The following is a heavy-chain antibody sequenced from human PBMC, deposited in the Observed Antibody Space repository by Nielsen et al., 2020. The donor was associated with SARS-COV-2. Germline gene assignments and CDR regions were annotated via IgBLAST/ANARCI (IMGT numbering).Heavy chain of an antibody. V-gene: IGHV3-23*01. CDR1: GFTFSSYA. CDR3: ARRGSYGSYFGLDV. D-gene: IGHD1-26*01. CDR2: IIGSGGST. J-gene: IGHJ6*02. Sequence: GGSLRLSCAASGFTFSSYAMSWVRQAPGKGLLWVSGIIGSGGSTYYADSVKGRFTISRDNAKNTLFLQMNSLTAEDTAVYYCARRGSYGSYFGLDVWGQGTTVTVSS.